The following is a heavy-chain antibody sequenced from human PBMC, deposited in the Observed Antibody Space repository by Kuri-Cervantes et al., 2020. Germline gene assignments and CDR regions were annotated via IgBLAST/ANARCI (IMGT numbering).Heavy chain of an antibody. CDR3: ARDRDYYFDI. J-gene: IGHJ3*02. CDR2: IWNDGSNK. CDR1: GFTVSSYY. V-gene: IGHV3-33*08. D-gene: IGHD4-17*01. Sequence: GEFLKISCVASGFTVSSYYMSWVRQAPGKGREWVAVIWNDGSNKYYAESMKGRSTISRDNSKNTLYLQMDSLRAEDTAVYYCARDRDYYFDIWGQGTMVTVSS.